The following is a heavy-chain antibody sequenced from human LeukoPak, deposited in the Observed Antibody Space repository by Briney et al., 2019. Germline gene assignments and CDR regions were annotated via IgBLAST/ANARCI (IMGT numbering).Heavy chain of an antibody. CDR2: IIPIFGTA. Sequence: ASVKVSCKASGGTFSSYAISWVRQAPGQGLEWMGGIIPIFGTANYAQKFQGRVTITTDESPSTAYMELSSLRSEDTAVYYCATPGEYCSSTSCYPNFDYWGQGTLVTVSS. V-gene: IGHV1-69*05. D-gene: IGHD2-2*01. CDR1: GGTFSSYA. J-gene: IGHJ4*02. CDR3: ATPGEYCSSTSCYPNFDY.